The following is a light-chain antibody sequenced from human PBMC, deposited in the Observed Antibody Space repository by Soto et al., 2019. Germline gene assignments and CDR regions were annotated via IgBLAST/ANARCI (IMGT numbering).Light chain of an antibody. CDR1: QNITKF. CDR2: VTS. Sequence: DIQMTQSPSSLSASVGDRVTVTCRPSQNITKFLNWYQEKPGKAPKVLSYVTSNLENGVPSRFSGSGSGTEFTLTISSLQPEDFATYYCQQTYTAPGTFGQGTRVEV. CDR3: QQTYTAPGT. V-gene: IGKV1-39*01. J-gene: IGKJ1*01.